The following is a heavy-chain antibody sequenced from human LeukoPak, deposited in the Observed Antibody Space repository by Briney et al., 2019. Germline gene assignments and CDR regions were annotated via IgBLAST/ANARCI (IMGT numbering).Heavy chain of an antibody. CDR1: GSPFSDYW. CDR2: IKEDGSKK. CDR3: SRSLDY. Sequence: GGSLRLSCAASGSPFSDYWMDWVRQAPGKGMEWVANIKEDGSKKSYADSVKGRFTISRDNAKSSLYLQMNSLRADDTAVYYCSRSLDYWGQGALVTVSS. J-gene: IGHJ4*02. V-gene: IGHV3-7*01.